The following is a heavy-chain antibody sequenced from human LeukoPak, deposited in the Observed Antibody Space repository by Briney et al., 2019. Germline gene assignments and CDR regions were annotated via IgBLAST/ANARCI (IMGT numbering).Heavy chain of an antibody. J-gene: IGHJ6*03. V-gene: IGHV4-38-2*02. D-gene: IGHD3-3*01. Sequence: SETLSLTCTVSGYSISSGYYWGWIRQPPGQGLEWIGSIYHSGSTYYNPSLKSRVTISVDTSKNQFSLKLSSVTAADTAVYYCARAPITIFGVVIIDSYMDVWGKGTTVTVSS. CDR1: GYSISSGYY. CDR2: IYHSGST. CDR3: ARAPITIFGVVIIDSYMDV.